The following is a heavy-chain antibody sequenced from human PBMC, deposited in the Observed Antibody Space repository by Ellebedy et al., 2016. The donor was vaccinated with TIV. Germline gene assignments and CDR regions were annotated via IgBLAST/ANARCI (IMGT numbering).Heavy chain of an antibody. D-gene: IGHD3-16*01. CDR3: AKGDWGWGDWYFDL. CDR2: ISGTGSNL. CDR1: GFTFSTYA. Sequence: GESLKISCVASGFTFSTYAMSWVRQAPGKGPEWVSEISGTGSNLGYADAVKGRFRISRDNSKDTLNLQMNSLRVGETAVYYCAKGDWGWGDWYFDLWGRGTLVTVSS. V-gene: IGHV3-23*01. J-gene: IGHJ2*01.